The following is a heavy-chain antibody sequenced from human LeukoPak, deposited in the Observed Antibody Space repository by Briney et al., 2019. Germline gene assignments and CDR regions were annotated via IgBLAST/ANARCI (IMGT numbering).Heavy chain of an antibody. CDR2: ISGSGGST. D-gene: IGHD2-21*02. Sequence: GGSLRLSCAASGFTFSSYAMSWVRQAPGKGLEWVSAISGSGGSTYCADSVKGRFTISRDNSKNTLYLQMNSLRAEDTAVYYCAKDHSPYCGGDCYPHWYFDLWGRGTLVTVSS. V-gene: IGHV3-23*01. J-gene: IGHJ2*01. CDR3: AKDHSPYCGGDCYPHWYFDL. CDR1: GFTFSSYA.